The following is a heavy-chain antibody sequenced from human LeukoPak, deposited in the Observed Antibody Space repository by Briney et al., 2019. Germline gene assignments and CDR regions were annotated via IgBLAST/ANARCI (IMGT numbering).Heavy chain of an antibody. Sequence: GGSLRLSCKASGFIFSHYSMHWVRQAPGKELEYVSVISGDGTATYYTDSVKGRFIISRDNSKSTLYLQMGSLRDDDSALYYCARELPAGSTDYWGQGTLVSVSS. CDR3: ARELPAGSTDY. CDR1: GFIFSHYS. CDR2: ISGDGTAT. D-gene: IGHD2-2*01. V-gene: IGHV3-64*02. J-gene: IGHJ4*02.